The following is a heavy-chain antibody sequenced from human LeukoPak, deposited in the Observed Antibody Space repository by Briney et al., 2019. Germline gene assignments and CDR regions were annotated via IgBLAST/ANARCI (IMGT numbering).Heavy chain of an antibody. Sequence: QAGGSLRLSCAASGFTFSNYAMTWVRQAPGKGLEWVSSIGGSGSHTQYAGSVRGRFTISRDNSRNTLYLTMNSLRGEDTAVYFCGRGPNGDYVGAFDFWGQGTMVTVSS. J-gene: IGHJ3*01. CDR2: IGGSGSHT. CDR1: GFTFSNYA. V-gene: IGHV3-23*01. D-gene: IGHD4-17*01. CDR3: GRGPNGDYVGAFDF.